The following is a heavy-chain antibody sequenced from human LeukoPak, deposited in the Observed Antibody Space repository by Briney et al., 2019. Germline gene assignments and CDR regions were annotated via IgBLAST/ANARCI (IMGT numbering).Heavy chain of an antibody. D-gene: IGHD3-22*01. J-gene: IGHJ4*02. CDR2: ISSSSSTI. Sequence: GGSLRLSCAASGFTFSSYSMNWVRQAPGKGLEWVSYISSSSSTIYYADSAKGRFTISRDNAKNSLYLQMNSLRAEDTAVYYCARVPYYYDSSGYYEHEYYFDYWGQGTLVTVSS. V-gene: IGHV3-48*01. CDR3: ARVPYYYDSSGYYEHEYYFDY. CDR1: GFTFSSYS.